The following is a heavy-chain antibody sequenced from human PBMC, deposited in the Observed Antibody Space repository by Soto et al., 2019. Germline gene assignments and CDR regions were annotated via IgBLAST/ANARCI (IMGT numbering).Heavy chain of an antibody. D-gene: IGHD1-26*01. CDR3: ARLAFTSYYYYYYGMDV. V-gene: IGHV1-3*01. Sequence: QVQLVQSGAEVKKPGASVKVSCKASGYTFTSYAMHWVRQAPGQRLEWMGWINAGNGNTKYSQKFQGRVTITRDTSASTASMELSSLRSEGTAVYYCARLAFTSYYYYYYGMDVWGQGTTVTVSS. CDR2: INAGNGNT. CDR1: GYTFTSYA. J-gene: IGHJ6*02.